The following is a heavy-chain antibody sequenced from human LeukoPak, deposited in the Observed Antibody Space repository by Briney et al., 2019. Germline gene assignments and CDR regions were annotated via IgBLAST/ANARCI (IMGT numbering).Heavy chain of an antibody. Sequence: GGSLRLSCAASGFTFTSYSMNWGRQAPGKGREWGSSISSSSSYIYYADSVKGRFTISRDNAKNSLYLQMNSLRAEDTAVYYCARHSSSWSHYYYGMDVWGQGTTVTVSS. CDR1: GFTFTSYS. D-gene: IGHD6-13*01. CDR2: ISSSSSYI. CDR3: ARHSSSWSHYYYGMDV. V-gene: IGHV3-21*01. J-gene: IGHJ6*02.